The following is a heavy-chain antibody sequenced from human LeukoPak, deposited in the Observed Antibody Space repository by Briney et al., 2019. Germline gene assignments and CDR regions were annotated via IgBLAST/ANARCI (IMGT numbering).Heavy chain of an antibody. CDR1: GDLFALYW. J-gene: IGHJ3*02. CDR3: TRRRSRDSSSQYKWGASDI. D-gene: IGHD3-22*01. V-gene: IGHV5-51*01. CDR2: IYLDDSDP. Sequence: GESLKISCKSSGDLFALYWIGWVRQMPGKGLEGMGIIYLDDSDPRFSPPFEGQVTISADKSTSTAYLQWSRLKASDTAMYYCTRRRSRDSSSQYKWGASDIWGQGTMVTVSS.